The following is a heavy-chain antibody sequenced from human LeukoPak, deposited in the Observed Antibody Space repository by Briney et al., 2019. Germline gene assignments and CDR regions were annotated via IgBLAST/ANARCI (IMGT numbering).Heavy chain of an antibody. CDR2: IIPILGIA. J-gene: IGHJ2*01. CDR1: GGTFSSYA. V-gene: IGHV1-69*04. CDR3: ARCGIGFHGGPWYFDL. Sequence: VASVKVSCKASGGTFSSYAISWVRQAPGQGLEWMGRIIPILGIANYAQKFQGRVTITADKSTSTAYMELSSLRSEDTAVYYCARCGIGFHGGPWYFDLWGRGTLVTVSS. D-gene: IGHD4-23*01.